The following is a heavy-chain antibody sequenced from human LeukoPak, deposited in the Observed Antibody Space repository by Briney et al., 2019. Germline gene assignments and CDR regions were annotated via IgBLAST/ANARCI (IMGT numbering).Heavy chain of an antibody. J-gene: IGHJ4*02. D-gene: IGHD2-2*01. CDR1: GYTFTGYY. CDR3: ARVAVEDIVVVPAAYTDY. V-gene: IGHV1-18*04. Sequence: ASVKVSCKASGYTFTGYYMHWVRQAPGQGLEWMGWISAYNGNTNYAQKLQGRVTMTTDTSTSTAYMELRSLRSDDTAVYYCARVAVEDIVVVPAAYTDYWGQGTLVTVSS. CDR2: ISAYNGNT.